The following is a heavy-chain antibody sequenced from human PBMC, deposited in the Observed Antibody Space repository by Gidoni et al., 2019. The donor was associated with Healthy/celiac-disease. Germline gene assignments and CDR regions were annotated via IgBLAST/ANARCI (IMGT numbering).Heavy chain of an antibody. J-gene: IGHJ4*02. CDR1: GFSFISYA. CDR3: AKDASIVVVPPSPFDY. D-gene: IGHD2-2*01. Sequence: EVPLLESGGGLVQPGGSLRLSCAASGFSFISYAMSWVRQAPGKGLEWFSAISGSGGSTYYADSVKGRYTISRDNSKNTLYLQMNSLRAEDTAVYYCAKDASIVVVPPSPFDYWGQGTLVTVSS. V-gene: IGHV3-23*01. CDR2: ISGSGGST.